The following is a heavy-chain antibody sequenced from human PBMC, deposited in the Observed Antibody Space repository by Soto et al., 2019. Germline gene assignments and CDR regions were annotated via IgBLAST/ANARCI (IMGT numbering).Heavy chain of an antibody. CDR1: GYTFIDHY. V-gene: IGHV1-2*02. D-gene: IGHD3-10*01. Sequence: ASVKVSCKSSGYTFIDHYVHWMRQAPGQGLEWMGWINPKNGDTKYAQKFQGRVTMTRDTSISTHYVELSRLRSDDTAVYYCAKGLLIMVRKVIIPPQYYYGMDVWGQGTTVTVSS. J-gene: IGHJ6*02. CDR3: AKGLLIMVRKVIIPPQYYYGMDV. CDR2: INPKNGDT.